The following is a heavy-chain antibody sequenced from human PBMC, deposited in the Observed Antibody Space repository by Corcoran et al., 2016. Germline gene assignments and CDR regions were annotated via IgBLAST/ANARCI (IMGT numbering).Heavy chain of an antibody. J-gene: IGHJ4*02. CDR2: ISSSSSAL. Sequence: VQLVESGGDLVLPGGSLRLSCAASGFTFSSYSMTWVRQAPGKGLEWVSYISSSSSALHYADSVKGRFTISRDNAKNSLYLQMNSLRAEDTAVYYCARSGPIDYWGQGTLVTVSS. CDR1: GFTFSSYS. V-gene: IGHV3-48*04. D-gene: IGHD1-26*01. CDR3: ARSGPIDY.